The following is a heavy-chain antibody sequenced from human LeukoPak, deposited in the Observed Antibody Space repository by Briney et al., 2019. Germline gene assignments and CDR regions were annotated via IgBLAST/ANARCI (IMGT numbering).Heavy chain of an antibody. CDR3: ARVRIAEVGYYYFDH. D-gene: IGHD6-13*01. J-gene: IGHJ4*02. CDR2: ISGSGTTI. V-gene: IGHV3-11*01. Sequence: GSLRLSCAASGFSYSDYYMSWIRQTPGKGLAWVAYISGSGTTIYYADSVNGRFTISRDNARKSLSLQMNSLTAEDTALYYCARVRIAEVGYYYFDHWGQGTLVTVSS. CDR1: GFSYSDYY.